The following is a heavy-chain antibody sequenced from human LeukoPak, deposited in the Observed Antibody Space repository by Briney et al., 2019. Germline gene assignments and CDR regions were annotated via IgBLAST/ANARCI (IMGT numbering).Heavy chain of an antibody. CDR2: ISYDGTNK. V-gene: IGHV3-30*03. J-gene: IGHJ4*02. Sequence: GGSLRLSCAASGFTFSSYGMHWVRQAPGKGLEWVAVISYDGTNKYYADSVKGRFTISRDNSKNTLYLQMNSLRAEDTAVYYCASMTTYCGGDCYFFDYWGQGTLVTVSS. CDR3: ASMTTYCGGDCYFFDY. CDR1: GFTFSSYG. D-gene: IGHD2-21*02.